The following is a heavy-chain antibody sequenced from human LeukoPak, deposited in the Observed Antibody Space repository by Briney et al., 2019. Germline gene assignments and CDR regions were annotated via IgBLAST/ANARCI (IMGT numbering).Heavy chain of an antibody. Sequence: ASVKVSCKASGYTFTSYGISWVRQAPGQGLEWMGWISAYNGNTNYAQKLQGRVTMTTDTSTSTAYMELRSLRSDDTAVYYCARDPFGSYSYYYGMDVWGQGTTVTVSS. CDR2: ISAYNGNT. V-gene: IGHV1-18*01. J-gene: IGHJ6*02. CDR3: ARDPFGSYSYYYGMDV. D-gene: IGHD1-26*01. CDR1: GYTFTSYG.